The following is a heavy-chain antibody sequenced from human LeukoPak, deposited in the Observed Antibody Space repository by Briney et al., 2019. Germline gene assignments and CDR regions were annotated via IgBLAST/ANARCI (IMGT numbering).Heavy chain of an antibody. D-gene: IGHD3-16*01. CDR2: IYYSGST. J-gene: IGHJ4*02. V-gene: IGHV4-39*07. CDR1: GGSISSSSYY. CDR3: ARGSSIPSDYDYVWGSYSSSYYFDY. Sequence: PSETLSLTCTVSGGSISSSSYYWGWIRQPPGKGLEWIGSIYYSGSTYYNPSLKSRVTISVDTSKNQFSLKLSSVTAADTAVYYCARGSSIPSDYDYVWGSYSSSYYFDYWGQGTLVTVSS.